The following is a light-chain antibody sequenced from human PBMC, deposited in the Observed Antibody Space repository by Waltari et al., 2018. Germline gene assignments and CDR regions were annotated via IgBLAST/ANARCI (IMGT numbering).Light chain of an antibody. CDR1: QSVLYSSNNKNY. J-gene: IGKJ1*01. CDR3: QQYESTPAWT. CDR2: WAS. V-gene: IGKV4-1*01. Sequence: DIVMTQSPDSLAVSLGERATINCKSSQSVLYSSNNKNYLAWYKQKPGQPPKLLIYWASTRESGVPDRFSGSGSGPDITLTISSLQAEDVAVYYCQQYESTPAWTFGQGTNVEIK.